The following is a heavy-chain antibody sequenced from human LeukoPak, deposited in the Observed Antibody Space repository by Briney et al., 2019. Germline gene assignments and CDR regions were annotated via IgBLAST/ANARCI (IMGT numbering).Heavy chain of an antibody. V-gene: IGHV3-23*01. J-gene: IGHJ4*02. CDR2: IGSSGGDT. Sequence: GGSLRLSCAASGFTFSSYAMSWVRQAPGKGLEWVSAIGSSGGDTNYADSVKGRFTISRDNSKNTLYLQMNSLRAEDTAVYYCAQKIAAGTLSFDYWGQGTLVTVSS. CDR3: AQKIAAGTLSFDY. D-gene: IGHD6-13*01. CDR1: GFTFSSYA.